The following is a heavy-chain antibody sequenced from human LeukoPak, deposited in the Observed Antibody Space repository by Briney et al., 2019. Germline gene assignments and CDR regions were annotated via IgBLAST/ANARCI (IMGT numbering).Heavy chain of an antibody. CDR1: GGTFSSYA. CDR2: IIPIFGTA. CDR3: ANYGGNSYYYYYGMDV. V-gene: IGHV1-69*13. Sequence: SVKVSCKASGGTFSSYAISWVRQAPGQGLEWMGGIIPIFGTANYTQKFQGRVTITADESTSTAYMELSSLRSEDTAVYYCANYGGNSYYYYYGMDVWGQGTTVTVSS. D-gene: IGHD4-23*01. J-gene: IGHJ6*02.